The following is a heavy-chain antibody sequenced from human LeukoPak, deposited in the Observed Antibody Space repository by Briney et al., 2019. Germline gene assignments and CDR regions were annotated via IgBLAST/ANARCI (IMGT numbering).Heavy chain of an antibody. CDR1: EFTFSNYA. Sequence: GGSLRLSCAASEFTFSNYAMNWVRQAPGKRQEWVSGISSGGGSIYYADSVKGRFTISRDNSKNTLYLQMNSLRAEDTAVYYCASSPLAARPKLDYWGQGTLVTVSS. V-gene: IGHV3-23*01. CDR3: ASSPLAARPKLDY. CDR2: ISSGGGSI. D-gene: IGHD6-6*01. J-gene: IGHJ4*02.